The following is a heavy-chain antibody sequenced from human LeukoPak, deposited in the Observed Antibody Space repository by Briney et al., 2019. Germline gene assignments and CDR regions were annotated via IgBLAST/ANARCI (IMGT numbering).Heavy chain of an antibody. Sequence: GGSLRLSCAASGFTFSSYAMSWVRQAPGKGLEWVSAISGSDGTTYYADSVRGRLTISRDNSKNTLYLQMNSLRAEDTALYYCAKKWGDTPMAVVGLDYWGQGTLVTVSS. CDR1: GFTFSSYA. D-gene: IGHD5-18*01. J-gene: IGHJ4*02. CDR2: ISGSDGTT. V-gene: IGHV3-23*01. CDR3: AKKWGDTPMAVVGLDY.